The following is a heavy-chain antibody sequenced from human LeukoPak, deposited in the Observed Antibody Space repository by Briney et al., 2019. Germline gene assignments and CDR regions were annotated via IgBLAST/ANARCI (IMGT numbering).Heavy chain of an antibody. D-gene: IGHD4/OR15-4a*01. J-gene: IGHJ4*02. Sequence: SETLSLTCTVSGGSISSSSYYWGWIRRPPGKGLEWIGNIYYSGSTYYTPSLKRRVTISVDTSKNQFSLKLSSVTAADTAVYFCARYRRESGAYYLDYWGQGTLVTVSS. V-gene: IGHV4-39*01. CDR3: ARYRRESGAYYLDY. CDR1: GGSISSSSYY. CDR2: IYYSGST.